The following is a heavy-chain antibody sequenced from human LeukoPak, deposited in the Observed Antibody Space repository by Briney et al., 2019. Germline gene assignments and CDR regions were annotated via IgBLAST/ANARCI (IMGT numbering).Heavy chain of an antibody. CDR2: INPNSGGT. CDR3: ARDHGYGDFQLDY. V-gene: IGHV1-2*02. Sequence: ASVKVSCKASGYTFTGYYMHWVRQAPGQGLEWMGWINPNSGGTNYAQKFQGRVTMTRDTSISTAYMELSRLRSDDTAVYYCARDHGYGDFQLDYWGQGTLVTVSS. D-gene: IGHD4-17*01. CDR1: GYTFTGYY. J-gene: IGHJ4*02.